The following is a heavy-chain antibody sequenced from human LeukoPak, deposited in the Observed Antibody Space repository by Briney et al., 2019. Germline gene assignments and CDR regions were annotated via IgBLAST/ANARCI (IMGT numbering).Heavy chain of an antibody. V-gene: IGHV3-30*02. CDR3: ARDDYGSGSWNDY. D-gene: IGHD3-10*01. J-gene: IGHJ4*02. CDR1: GFIFNSYG. CDR2: IRYDGSNK. Sequence: PGGSLRLSCAASGFIFNSYGMHWVRQAPGKGLEWVAFIRYDGSNKYYADSVKGRLTISRDNSKNTLYLQMNSLRAEDTALYYCARDDYGSGSWNDYWGQGTLVTVSS.